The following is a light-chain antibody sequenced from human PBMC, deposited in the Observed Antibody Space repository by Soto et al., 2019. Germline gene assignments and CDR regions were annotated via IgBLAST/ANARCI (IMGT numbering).Light chain of an antibody. V-gene: IGKV3-15*01. CDR2: GAS. CDR3: QQYNTWPWT. Sequence: EIVMTQSPATLSVSPGERATLSCRASQSVSSNLAWYQQKPGQAPRLVIYGASTGATGIPARFSGGGSGTEFTLTISSLQSEDFAVYYCQQYNTWPWTFGQGTKVEIK. J-gene: IGKJ1*01. CDR1: QSVSSN.